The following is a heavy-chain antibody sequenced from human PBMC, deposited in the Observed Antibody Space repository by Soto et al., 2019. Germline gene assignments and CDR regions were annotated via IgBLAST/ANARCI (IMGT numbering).Heavy chain of an antibody. D-gene: IGHD3-10*01. V-gene: IGHV3-23*01. CDR3: ANRGKFYFRS. CDR2: FGDSGNT. CDR1: GFTFSTYA. J-gene: IGHJ5*02. Sequence: GGSLRLSCAAPGFTFSTYAMGWVRQAPGKGLEWVSTFGDSGNTYYADSVKGRFTISRDNSRNTLYLQANSLRAEDTAIYYCANRGKFYFRSWGRGTLVTVSS.